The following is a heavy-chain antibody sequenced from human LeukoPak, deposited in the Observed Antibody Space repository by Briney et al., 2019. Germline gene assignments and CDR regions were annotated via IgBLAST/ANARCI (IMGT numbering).Heavy chain of an antibody. J-gene: IGHJ5*02. CDR3: ARCPQPPGAVPAAT. CDR2: INPNSGGT. D-gene: IGHD2-2*01. V-gene: IGHV1-2*02. Sequence: ASVKVSCKASGYTFTGYYMHWVRQAPGQGLEWMGWINPNSGGTNYAQKFQGRVTMTRDTSISTAYMELSRLRSDDTAVYYCARCPQPPGAVPAATWGQGTLVTVSS. CDR1: GYTFTGYY.